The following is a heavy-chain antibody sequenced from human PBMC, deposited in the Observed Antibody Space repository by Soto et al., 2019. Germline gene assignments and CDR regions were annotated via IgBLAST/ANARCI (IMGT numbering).Heavy chain of an antibody. CDR2: ISYDGSNK. CDR3: AKGNRRYDSSGYSNGSDY. Sequence: PGGSLRLSCAASGFTFSSYGMHWVRQAPGKGLEWVAVISYDGSNKYYADSVKGRFTISRDNSKNTLYLQMNSLRAEDTAVYYCAKGNRRYDSSGYSNGSDYWGQGTLVTVSS. J-gene: IGHJ4*02. V-gene: IGHV3-30*18. D-gene: IGHD3-22*01. CDR1: GFTFSSYG.